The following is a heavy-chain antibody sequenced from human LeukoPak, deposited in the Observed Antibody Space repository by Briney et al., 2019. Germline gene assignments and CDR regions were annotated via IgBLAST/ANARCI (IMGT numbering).Heavy chain of an antibody. D-gene: IGHD2/OR15-2a*01. J-gene: IGHJ4*02. V-gene: IGHV1-2*02. CDR2: IGPHSTFT. CDR1: GFTFTDHY. CDR3: VTEGEGPLSKDFDY. Sequence: ASVKVTCKSSGFTFTDHYIHWVRHGPGQGLEWMGYIGPHSTFTSSPQEFQGRVTMTRDASMSTAYMELTRLTSDDTAVYYCVTEGEGPLSKDFDYWGQGTLVTVSS.